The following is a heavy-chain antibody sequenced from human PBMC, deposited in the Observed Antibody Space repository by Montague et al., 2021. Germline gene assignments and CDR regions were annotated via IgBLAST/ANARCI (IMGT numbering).Heavy chain of an antibody. CDR1: GITFDYYW. J-gene: IGHJ5*01. V-gene: IGHV3-7*01. CDR3: ARDRAAAGS. CDR2: INEDGSEK. D-gene: IGHD6-13*01. Sequence: FLRLSCAASGITFDYYWVSWVRQAPGKGLEWVANINEDGSEKNYVDSVRGRFSISRDNTKNSLNLQMNSLRVEDTAVYYCARDRAAAGSWGHGTLVIVSS.